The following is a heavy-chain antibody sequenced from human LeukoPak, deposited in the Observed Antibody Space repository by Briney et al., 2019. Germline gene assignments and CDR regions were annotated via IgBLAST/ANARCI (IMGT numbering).Heavy chain of an antibody. CDR3: ASTYCGGDCYNWYFDL. Sequence: AGGSLRLSCAASGFTFSDYWMSWVRQAPGKGLEWVANIKQDGSEKYYVDSVKGRFTISRDNAWNSLYLQMNSLRAEDTAVYYCASTYCGGDCYNWYFDLWGRGTLVTVSS. CDR1: GFTFSDYW. CDR2: IKQDGSEK. V-gene: IGHV3-7*02. D-gene: IGHD2-21*02. J-gene: IGHJ2*01.